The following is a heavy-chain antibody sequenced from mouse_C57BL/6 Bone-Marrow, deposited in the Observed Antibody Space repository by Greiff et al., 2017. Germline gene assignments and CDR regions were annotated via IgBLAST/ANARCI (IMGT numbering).Heavy chain of an antibody. CDR1: GFSLSTFGMG. V-gene: IGHV8-8*01. Sequence: QVTLKESGPGILQPSQTLSLTCSFSGFSLSTFGMGVGWIRQPSGKGLDWLVHIWCDDDKYYNPAPESRLTISKDTSKNRVLLKIANVDAADTATYYCAREGFGLLTWFAYWGQGTMVTVSA. J-gene: IGHJ3*01. CDR2: IWCDDDK. CDR3: AREGFGLLTWFAY.